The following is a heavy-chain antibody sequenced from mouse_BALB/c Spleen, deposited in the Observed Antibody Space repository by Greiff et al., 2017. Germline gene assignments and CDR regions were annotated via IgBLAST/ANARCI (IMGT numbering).Heavy chain of an antibody. D-gene: IGHD2-4*01. Sequence: EVKLMESGGGLVQPGGSRKLSCAASGFTFSSFGMHWVRQAPEKGLEWVAYISSGSSTIYYADTVKGRFTISRDNPKNTLFLQMTSLRSEDTAMYYCARDHYEYDAFAYWGQGTLVTVSA. J-gene: IGHJ3*01. CDR2: ISSGSSTI. CDR3: ARDHYEYDAFAY. CDR1: GFTFSSFG. V-gene: IGHV5-17*02.